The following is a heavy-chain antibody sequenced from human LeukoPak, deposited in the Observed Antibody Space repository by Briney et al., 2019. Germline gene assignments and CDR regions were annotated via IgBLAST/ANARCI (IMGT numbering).Heavy chain of an antibody. CDR2: INHSGST. J-gene: IGHJ4*02. CDR1: GGSFSGYN. CDR3: ARGGRIAASDY. D-gene: IGHD6-13*01. Sequence: SETLSLTCAVYGGSFSGYNWSWIRQPPGKGLEWIGEINHSGSTNYNPSLKSRGTISVDTYNNQFSLQLSSVTAADTTVYYFARGGRIAASDYWGQGTLVTVSS. V-gene: IGHV4-34*01.